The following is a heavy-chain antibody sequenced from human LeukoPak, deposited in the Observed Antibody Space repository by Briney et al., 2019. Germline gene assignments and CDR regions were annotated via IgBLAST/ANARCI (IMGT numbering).Heavy chain of an antibody. CDR2: IQYGGNI. CDR1: GDFSSRSNW. Sequence: PSETLSLTCTVSGDFSSRSNWWSWVRQPPGKGLEWIGEIQYGGNINYNPSFKSRVIISLDKSKNQFSLEMTSVTAADMAVYYCARGASRGWYYEYWGQGTLVTVSS. D-gene: IGHD6-19*01. J-gene: IGHJ4*02. V-gene: IGHV4-4*02. CDR3: ARGASRGWYYEY.